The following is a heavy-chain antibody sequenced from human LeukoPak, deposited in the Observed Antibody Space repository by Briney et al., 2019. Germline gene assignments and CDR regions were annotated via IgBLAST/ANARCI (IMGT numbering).Heavy chain of an antibody. D-gene: IGHD3-3*01. CDR3: ARDSLTYYDFWSGYYELPSHNWFDP. J-gene: IGHJ5*02. CDR1: GGTFSSYA. Sequence: GSSVKVSCKASGGTFSSYAISWVRQAPGQGLEWMGGIIPIFRTANYAQNFQGRVTITADKSTSTAYMELSSLRSEDTAVYYCARDSLTYYDFWSGYYELPSHNWFDPWGQGTLVTVSS. V-gene: IGHV1-69*06. CDR2: IIPIFRTA.